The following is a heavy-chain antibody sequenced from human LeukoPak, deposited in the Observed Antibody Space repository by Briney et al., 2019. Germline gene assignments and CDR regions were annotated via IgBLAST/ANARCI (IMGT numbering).Heavy chain of an antibody. CDR1: GGSISSSGNY. CDR2: IYYSGPT. Sequence: SETLSLTCTVSGGSISSSGNYWGWIRQPPGKGLEWIGTIYYSGPTYYNPSLKSRVTISVDTSKNQFSLKLSSVTAADTAVYYCARHVGSGSYFDYWGQGTLVTVSS. J-gene: IGHJ4*02. D-gene: IGHD1-26*01. CDR3: ARHVGSGSYFDY. V-gene: IGHV4-39*01.